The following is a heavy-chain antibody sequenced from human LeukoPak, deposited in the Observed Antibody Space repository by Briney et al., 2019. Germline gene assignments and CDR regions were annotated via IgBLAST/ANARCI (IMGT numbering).Heavy chain of an antibody. D-gene: IGHD3-10*01. CDR1: GGSMSSYY. CDR2: IFYSGTT. CDR3: ARLGPQLLWFGEFPTFDY. J-gene: IGHJ4*02. V-gene: IGHV4-59*12. Sequence: NPSETLSLTCTVSGGSMSSYYWSWIRQPPGKGLEWIGYIFYSGTTNYNSSLKSRVTISVDTSKNQFSLKLSSVTAADTAVYYCARLGPQLLWFGEFPTFDYWGQGTLVTVSS.